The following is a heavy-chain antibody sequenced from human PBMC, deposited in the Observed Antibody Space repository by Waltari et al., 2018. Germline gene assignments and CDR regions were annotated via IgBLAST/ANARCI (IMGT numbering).Heavy chain of an antibody. J-gene: IGHJ3*02. D-gene: IGHD6-19*01. CDR2: ISGSASGT. V-gene: IGHV3-23*04. CDR3: AKERGSGWTDAFDI. CDR1: GFTFSRYG. Sequence: EVQLVESGGGLVQPGGSPRLSCAASGFTFSRYGISWVRQASGRGLEWVSGISGSASGTYYADSVKGRFTISRDNSENTLYLQMNSLRVEDTAVYFCAKERGSGWTDAFDIWGQGTVVTVSS.